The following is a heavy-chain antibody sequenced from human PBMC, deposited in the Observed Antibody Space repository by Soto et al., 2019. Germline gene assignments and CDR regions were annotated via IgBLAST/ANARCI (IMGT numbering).Heavy chain of an antibody. Sequence: GGALRLSCEASGFTVDDYAMHWVRQVPGKGLELVSGIKWNSGSIGYGDSVKGRFAISRDNAKNSMHLQMNSLSAENTAFYYCVKDESINWYSGHFRHWGQGTLVTVSS. V-gene: IGHV3-9*01. CDR1: GFTVDDYA. J-gene: IGHJ1*01. CDR3: VKDESINWYSGHFRH. D-gene: IGHD6-13*01. CDR2: IKWNSGSI.